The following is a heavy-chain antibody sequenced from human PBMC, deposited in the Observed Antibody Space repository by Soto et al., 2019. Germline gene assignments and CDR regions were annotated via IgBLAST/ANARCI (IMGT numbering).Heavy chain of an antibody. CDR1: GFTFSSYG. CDR3: ANGASIAVAGTGDYFDY. Sequence: PGGSLRLSCAASGFTFSSYGMHWVGQAPGKRLEWVAVISYDGSNKYYADSVKGRFTISRDNSKDTLYLQMNSLRAEDTAVYYCANGASIAVAGTGDYFDYWGQGTLVTGSS. J-gene: IGHJ4*02. CDR2: ISYDGSNK. D-gene: IGHD6-13*01. V-gene: IGHV3-30*18.